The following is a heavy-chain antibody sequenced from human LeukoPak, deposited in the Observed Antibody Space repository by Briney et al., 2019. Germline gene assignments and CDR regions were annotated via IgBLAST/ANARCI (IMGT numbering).Heavy chain of an antibody. D-gene: IGHD1-26*01. CDR2: INSDGSST. CDR3: ARDYYGRLDY. V-gene: IGHV3-74*01. J-gene: IGHJ4*02. CDR1: GFTFSSFA. Sequence: PGGSLRLSCAASGFTFSSFAMSWVRQGPGKGLVWVSRINSDGSSTTYADSVKGRFTISRDNAKNTLYLQMNSLRAEDTAVYYCARDYYGRLDYWGQGTLVTVSS.